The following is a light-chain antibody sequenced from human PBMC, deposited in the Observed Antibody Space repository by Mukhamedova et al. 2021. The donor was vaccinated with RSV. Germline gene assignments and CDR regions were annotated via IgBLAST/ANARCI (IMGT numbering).Light chain of an antibody. CDR1: SSDVGGYKY. CDR2: DVT. Sequence: VTIFCTGTSSDVGGYKYVSCHQQHPGKAPKLMMYDVTKRPSGVSDRFSGSKSGNTSSLPISGLQAEDEADYYCCSYAGSYTLLFG. CDR3: CSYAGSYTLL. V-gene: IGLV2-11*01. J-gene: IGLJ2*01.